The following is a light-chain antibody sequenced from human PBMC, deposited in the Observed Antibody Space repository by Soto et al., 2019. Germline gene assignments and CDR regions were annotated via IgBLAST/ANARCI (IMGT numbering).Light chain of an antibody. Sequence: EIVLTQSPGTLSLSPGERATLSCRASQSVSSSYLAWYQHKPGQAPRLLIYDTSNRATGIPARFSGSGSGTDFTLTIRSLEPEDFAVYYCHQRKRGPRTSGQGTKVDIK. CDR1: QSVSSSY. CDR3: HQRKRGPRT. V-gene: IGKV3-11*01. J-gene: IGKJ1*01. CDR2: DTS.